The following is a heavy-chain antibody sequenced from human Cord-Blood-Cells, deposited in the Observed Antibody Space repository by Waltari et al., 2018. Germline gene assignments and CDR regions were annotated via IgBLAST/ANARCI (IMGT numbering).Heavy chain of an antibody. V-gene: IGHV3-7*01. CDR3: ARTGSGSYFDY. Sequence: EVQLVESGGGLVQPGGSLRLSCAASGLTFSSYWMSWVRQAPGKGLEWVANIKQDGSEKSYVDSVKGRFTISGDNAKNSLYLQMNSLRAEDTAVYYCARTGSGSYFDYWGQGTLVTVSS. CDR1: GLTFSSYW. D-gene: IGHD1-26*01. CDR2: IKQDGSEK. J-gene: IGHJ4*02.